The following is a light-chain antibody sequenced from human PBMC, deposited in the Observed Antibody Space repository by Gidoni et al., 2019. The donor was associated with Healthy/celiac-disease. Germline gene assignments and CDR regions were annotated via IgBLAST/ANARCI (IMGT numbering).Light chain of an antibody. CDR1: QSVSSS. J-gene: IGKJ2*01. CDR2: DAS. CDR3: QQRSNWPREYT. V-gene: IGKV3-11*01. Sequence: EFVLPQSPATLSLSPGERATLSCRASQSVSSSFSWYQQKTGQAPRLLIYDASNRTTGSPARCSGSGAGTDYTLTISSLEPEDFAVEYCQQRSNWPREYTFGQGTKLEIK.